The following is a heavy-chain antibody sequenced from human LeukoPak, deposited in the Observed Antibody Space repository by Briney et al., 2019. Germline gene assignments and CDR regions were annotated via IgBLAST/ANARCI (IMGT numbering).Heavy chain of an antibody. Sequence: PSETLSLTCTVSGGSISPYYWSWIRQPPGKGLEWFGYMYYSGRTNYNPSLKSRVTISVGTSKNQFSLKLSSVTAAGTAAYYCARSSGYYWYFDLWGRGTLVTVSS. CDR2: MYYSGRT. D-gene: IGHD3-22*01. V-gene: IGHV4-59*01. CDR1: GGSISPYY. CDR3: ARSSGYYWYFDL. J-gene: IGHJ2*01.